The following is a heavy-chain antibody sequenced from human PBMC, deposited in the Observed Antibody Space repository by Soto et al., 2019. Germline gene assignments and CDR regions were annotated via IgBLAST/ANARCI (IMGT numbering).Heavy chain of an antibody. D-gene: IGHD1-7*01. V-gene: IGHV3-33*01. CDR2: IWYDGSNK. Sequence: PGGSLRLSCAASGFTFSSYGMHWVRQAPGKGLEWVAVIWYDGSNKYYADSVKGRFTISRDNSKNTLYLQMNSLRAEDTAVYYCARDNQHSDITGTTGFLDYWGQGTLVTVSS. CDR1: GFTFSSYG. J-gene: IGHJ4*02. CDR3: ARDNQHSDITGTTGFLDY.